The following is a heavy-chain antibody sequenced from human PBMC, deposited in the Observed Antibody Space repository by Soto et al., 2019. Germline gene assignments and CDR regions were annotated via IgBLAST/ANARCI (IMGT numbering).Heavy chain of an antibody. J-gene: IGHJ4*02. Sequence: QVQLQQWGAGLLKPSETLSLTCAVYGGSFSGYYWSWIRQPPGKGLEWIGEINHSGSTNYNPSLKSRVTISVDTSKNQFSLKLSSVTAADTAVYYCARGGKGYGDNYFDYWGQGTLVTVSS. V-gene: IGHV4-34*01. CDR2: INHSGST. CDR1: GGSFSGYY. D-gene: IGHD4-17*01. CDR3: ARGGKGYGDNYFDY.